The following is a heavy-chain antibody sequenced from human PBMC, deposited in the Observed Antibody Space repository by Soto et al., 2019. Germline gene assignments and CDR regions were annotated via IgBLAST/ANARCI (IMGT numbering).Heavy chain of an antibody. V-gene: IGHV1-8*01. CDR1: GYTFTNSD. D-gene: IGHD3-9*01. CDR3: ARVNYDVLTGYSTPAFEI. Sequence: QVQLVQSGAEVKKPGASVKVSCKASGYTFTNSDINWVRQATGQGLEWMGWMNPNSGNTGYAQKFQGRVSMTRNTSISTAYMELSSLRSVDAAVYYCARVNYDVLTGYSTPAFEIWGQGTMVTVSS. CDR2: MNPNSGNT. J-gene: IGHJ3*02.